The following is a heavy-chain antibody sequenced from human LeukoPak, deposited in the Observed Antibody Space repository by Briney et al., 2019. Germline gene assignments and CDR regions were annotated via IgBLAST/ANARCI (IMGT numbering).Heavy chain of an antibody. CDR3: ARGLWFGIDNWFDP. CDR1: GFTFNSYW. Sequence: GGFLRLSCAASGFTFNSYWMNWVRQAPEKGLEWVANIKQDGSEKYYVDSVKGRFTISRDNAKNSLYLQMNNLRIEDTAVYYCARGLWFGIDNWFDPWGQGTLVTVSS. J-gene: IGHJ5*02. D-gene: IGHD3-10*01. CDR2: IKQDGSEK. V-gene: IGHV3-7*01.